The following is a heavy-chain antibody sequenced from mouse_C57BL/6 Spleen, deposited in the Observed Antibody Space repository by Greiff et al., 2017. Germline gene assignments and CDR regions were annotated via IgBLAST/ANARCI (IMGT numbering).Heavy chain of an antibody. V-gene: IGHV14-2*01. CDR1: GFNIKDYY. J-gene: IGHJ1*03. Sequence: EVQLQQSGAELVKPGASVKLSCTASGFNIKDYYMHWVKQRTEQGLEWIGRIDPEDGDTKYAPKFQGKATITADTSSNTAYLQLSSLTSEDTAVYFYARAFITTVGYLDVWGTGTSVTVSS. D-gene: IGHD1-1*01. CDR3: ARAFITTVGYLDV. CDR2: IDPEDGDT.